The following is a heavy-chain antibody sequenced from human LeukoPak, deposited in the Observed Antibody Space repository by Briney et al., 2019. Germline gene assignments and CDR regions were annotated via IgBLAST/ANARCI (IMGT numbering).Heavy chain of an antibody. CDR1: GYTFTGYY. Sequence: ASVKVSCKASGYTFTGYYMHWVRQAPGQGLEWMGWINPNSGGTNYAQKFQGWVTMTRDTSNSTAYMELSRLRSDDTAVYYCARERIAVAGTTYYYYYGMDVWGQGTTVTVSS. D-gene: IGHD6-19*01. J-gene: IGHJ6*02. V-gene: IGHV1-2*04. CDR2: INPNSGGT. CDR3: ARERIAVAGTTYYYYYGMDV.